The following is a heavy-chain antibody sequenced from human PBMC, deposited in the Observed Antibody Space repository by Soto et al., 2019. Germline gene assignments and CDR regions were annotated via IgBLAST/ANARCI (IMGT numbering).Heavy chain of an antibody. J-gene: IGHJ6*03. CDR1: GFTFSSYA. V-gene: IGHV3-23*01. CDR2: ISGSGGST. D-gene: IGHD5-18*01. Sequence: QPGGSLRLSCAASGFTFSSYAMSWVRQAPGKGLEWVSAISGSGGSTYYADSVKGRFTISRDNSKNTLYLQMNSLRAEDTAVYYCANLGGIQLWYYYYYYYMDVWGKGTTVTVSS. CDR3: ANLGGIQLWYYYYYYYMDV.